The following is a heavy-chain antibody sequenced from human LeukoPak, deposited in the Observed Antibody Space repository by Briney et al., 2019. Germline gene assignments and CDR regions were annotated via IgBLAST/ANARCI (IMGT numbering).Heavy chain of an antibody. Sequence: GGSLRLSCAASGFTFTTYSMHWLRQTPGKGLEWVAVISYDGRNIDYADSVKGRFTISRDNSKNTLYLQMNSLRAEDTAVYYCAKRRSRGTYSDYYYGMDVWGQGTTVTVSS. D-gene: IGHD2-21*01. CDR3: AKRRSRGTYSDYYYGMDV. J-gene: IGHJ6*02. CDR2: ISYDGRNI. CDR1: GFTFTTYS. V-gene: IGHV3-30*18.